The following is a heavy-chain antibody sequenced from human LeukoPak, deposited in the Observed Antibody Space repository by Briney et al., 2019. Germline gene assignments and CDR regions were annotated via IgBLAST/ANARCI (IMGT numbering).Heavy chain of an antibody. CDR3: ARHGGYSSPYLH. J-gene: IGHJ1*01. V-gene: IGHV4-59*08. CDR2: IYYSGTT. CDR1: GGSISNYY. D-gene: IGHD6-13*01. Sequence: NPSETLSLTCTVSGGSISNYYWSWIRQPPGKGLECMGYIYYSGTTNYNPSLKSRVTISVDTSKNQFSVKLSSVTAADTAVYYCARHGGYSSPYLHWGQGTLVTVSS.